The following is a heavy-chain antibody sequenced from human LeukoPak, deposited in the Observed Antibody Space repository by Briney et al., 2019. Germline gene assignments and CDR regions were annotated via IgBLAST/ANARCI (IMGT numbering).Heavy chain of an antibody. CDR3: AKRGRGGGEVAGYDC. CDR1: GFTFSRYG. CDR2: ISYDGSNK. Sequence: GGSLRLSCAASGFTFSRYGMHWVRQAPGKGLEWVAVISYDGSNKYYADSVKGRFTISRDNSKNTLYLQMNSLRAEDTAVYYCAKRGRGGGEVAGYDCWGQGTLVTVSS. D-gene: IGHD6-19*01. V-gene: IGHV3-30*18. J-gene: IGHJ4*02.